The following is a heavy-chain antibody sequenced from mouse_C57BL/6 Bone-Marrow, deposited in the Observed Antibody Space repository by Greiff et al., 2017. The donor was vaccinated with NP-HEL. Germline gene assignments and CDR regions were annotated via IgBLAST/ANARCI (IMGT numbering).Heavy chain of an antibody. Sequence: VHLVESGGGLVQPGGSLSLSCAASGFTFTDYYMSWVRQPPGKALEWLGFIRNKANGYPTEYSASVKGRFTISRDNSQSILYLQMNALRAEDRSTYYCARSIYYDYADDPFYAMDYWGQGTSVTVSS. CDR2: IRNKANGYPT. CDR3: ARSIYYDYADDPFYAMDY. D-gene: IGHD2-4*01. CDR1: GFTFTDYY. V-gene: IGHV7-3*01. J-gene: IGHJ4*01.